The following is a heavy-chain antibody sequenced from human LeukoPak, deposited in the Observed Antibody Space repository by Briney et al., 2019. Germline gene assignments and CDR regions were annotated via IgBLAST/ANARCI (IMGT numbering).Heavy chain of an antibody. D-gene: IGHD6-13*01. Sequence: GGSLRLSCVASGFIFSSYSMNWVRQAPGKGLEWISHVSSSSNIYYADSVRGRFTISRDNAKNSLFLQMNSLRAEDTAVYYCARDIGISNSWPYFDFWGQGTLVTVSS. V-gene: IGHV3-48*04. J-gene: IGHJ4*02. CDR3: ARDIGISNSWPYFDF. CDR2: VSSSSNI. CDR1: GFIFSSYS.